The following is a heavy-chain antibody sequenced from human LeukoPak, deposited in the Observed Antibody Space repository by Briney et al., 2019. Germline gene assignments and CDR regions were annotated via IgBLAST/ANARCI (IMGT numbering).Heavy chain of an antibody. CDR2: INSDGSST. CDR1: GFTFSSYW. D-gene: IGHD2-2*01. V-gene: IGHV3-74*01. CDR3: AREDIVVVPAMGY. Sequence: GGSLRLSCAASGFTFSSYWMRWVRQAPGKGLVWVSRINSDGSSTSYADSVKGRFTISRDNAKNTLYLRMNSLRAEDTAVYYCAREDIVVVPAMGYWGQGTLVTVSS. J-gene: IGHJ4*02.